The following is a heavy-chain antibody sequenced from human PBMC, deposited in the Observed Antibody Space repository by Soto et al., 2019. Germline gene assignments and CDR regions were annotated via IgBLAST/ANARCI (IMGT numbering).Heavy chain of an antibody. V-gene: IGHV3-23*01. CDR2: IRGSGGST. CDR3: AKDSFFEVAGYRSDGMDV. CDR1: GFTFSSYA. D-gene: IGHD6-19*01. Sequence: GGSLRLSCAASGFTFSSYAMSWVRQAPGKGLEWVSAIRGSGGSTYYADAGKGRFTISRDNSKNTLYLQMNSLRAEDTAVYYCAKDSFFEVAGYRSDGMDVWGQGTTVTVSS. J-gene: IGHJ6*02.